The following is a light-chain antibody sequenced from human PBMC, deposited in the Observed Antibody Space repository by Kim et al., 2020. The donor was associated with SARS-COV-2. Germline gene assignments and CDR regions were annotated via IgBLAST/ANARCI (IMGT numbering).Light chain of an antibody. CDR1: SRHSTYA. V-gene: IGLV4-69*01. CDR2: VDSDGSH. CDR3: LTWGPGIRV. J-gene: IGLJ2*01. Sequence: SVKLAGTLRSRHSTYAIAWHQQLPEKGPRYLMNVDSDGSHTRGDGIPDRFSGSSSGAERHLTISSLQPEDEADYYCLTWGPGIRVFGGGTQLTVL.